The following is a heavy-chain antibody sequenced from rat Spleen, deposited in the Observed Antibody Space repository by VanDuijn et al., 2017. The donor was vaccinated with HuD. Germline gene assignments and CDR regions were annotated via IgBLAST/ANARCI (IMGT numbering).Heavy chain of an antibody. CDR3: TRENWVFDY. CDR1: GFTFSDYA. V-gene: IGHV5-29*01. CDR2: ISSEGRSS. D-gene: IGHD5-1*01. Sequence: EVQLVESGGGLVQPGRSMKLSCAASGFTFSDYAMAWVRQAPTKGLEWVATISSEGRSSYYRDSVKGRFTISRDSAKSTLYLQMDSLRSEDTATYYCTRENWVFDYWGQGVMVTVSS. J-gene: IGHJ2*01.